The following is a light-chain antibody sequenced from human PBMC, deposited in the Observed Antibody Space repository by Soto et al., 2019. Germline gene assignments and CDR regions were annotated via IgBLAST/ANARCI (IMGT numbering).Light chain of an antibody. Sequence: DIQMTQSPSTLSGSAGDRVTITCRASQTISSWLAWYQQKPGKAPKLRIYKASTLKSGVPSRFSGSGSGTEFTLTISSRQPDDFATYYCQHYNRYSEAFGQGTKVDIK. J-gene: IGKJ1*01. CDR3: QHYNRYSEA. CDR1: QTISSW. V-gene: IGKV1-5*03. CDR2: KAS.